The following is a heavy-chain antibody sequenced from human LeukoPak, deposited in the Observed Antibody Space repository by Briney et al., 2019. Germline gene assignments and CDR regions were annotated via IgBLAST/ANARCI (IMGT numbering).Heavy chain of an antibody. CDR3: ARVGVLWFGDYYFDY. D-gene: IGHD3-10*01. J-gene: IGHJ4*02. V-gene: IGHV3-53*01. CDR1: GFTVSSNY. CDR2: IYSGGST. Sequence: GGSLRLSCAASGFTVSSNYMSWVRQAPGKGLEWISVIYSGGSTYYADSVKGRFTISRDNSKNTLYLQMNSLRAEDTAVYYCARVGVLWFGDYYFDYWGQGTLVTVSS.